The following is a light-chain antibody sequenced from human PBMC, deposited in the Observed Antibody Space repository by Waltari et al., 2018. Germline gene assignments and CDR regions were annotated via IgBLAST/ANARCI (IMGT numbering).Light chain of an antibody. J-gene: IGKJ3*01. CDR1: ETVDINY. CDR3: QQYGDSVT. Sequence: IVFTQSPVTLSMSPGETATLTCAATETVDINYLSWYQQKPGLAPRLLIYHASSRTTGIPDRFSGSGCVTACTLTITSLEPEEFEVYYWQQYGDSVTFGPGTKVDLK. V-gene: IGKV3D-20*01. CDR2: HAS.